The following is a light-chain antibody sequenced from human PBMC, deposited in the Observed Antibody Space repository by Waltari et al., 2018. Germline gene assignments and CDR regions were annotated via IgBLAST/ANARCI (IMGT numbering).Light chain of an antibody. V-gene: IGKV2-28*01. CDR2: LGS. J-gene: IGKJ3*01. CDR1: QSLLDSNGDNS. CDR3: MQTLQTPVFT. Sequence: DIVMTQSPLSLPVTPGAPASIPCRSSQSLLDSNGDNSLDWYLQKPGQPPQLLIYLGSIRASGVPGRVSGSGSGTDFTLKISRVEADDVRVYYCMQTLQTPVFTFGPGTKVDIK.